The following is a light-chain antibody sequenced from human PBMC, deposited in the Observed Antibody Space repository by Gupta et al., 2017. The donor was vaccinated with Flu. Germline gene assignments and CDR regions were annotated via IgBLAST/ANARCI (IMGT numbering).Light chain of an antibody. CDR3: ASWDDSMSGWV. J-gene: IGLJ3*02. V-gene: IGLV1-47*01. CDR1: SANLGGNY. Sequence: QSVLTQPPSASGTPGQRVTISCFGSSANLGGNYVYWYKQFPGAAPKLLLYRNSKRPSGVPDRFSGSKSGTSASLAISGLRSEDEADYHCASWDDSMSGWVYGGGTKVTVL. CDR2: RNS.